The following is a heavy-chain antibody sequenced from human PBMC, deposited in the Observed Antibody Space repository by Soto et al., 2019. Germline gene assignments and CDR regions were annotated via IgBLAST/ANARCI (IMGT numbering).Heavy chain of an antibody. CDR2: IYYSGST. CDR1: VGSLSSGGYY. V-gene: IGHV4-31*03. D-gene: IGHD5-12*01. J-gene: IGHJ4*02. CDR3: ARDTQRGYSGYFDS. Sequence: QVQLQESGPGLVKPSQTLSLSCTVSVGSLSSGGYYWSWIRQHPGKGLEWIGFIYYSGSTYYNPILKTRVTISVDTSQNQFSLKLSSVTAADTAVYYCARDTQRGYSGYFDSWGQGTLVTVSS.